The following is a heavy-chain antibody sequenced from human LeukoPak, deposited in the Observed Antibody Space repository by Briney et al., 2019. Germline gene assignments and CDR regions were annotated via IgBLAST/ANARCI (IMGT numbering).Heavy chain of an antibody. CDR3: AKSDPYGDSLIEI. CDR1: GFTFSGYA. V-gene: IGHV3-48*03. J-gene: IGHJ4*02. D-gene: IGHD4-17*01. CDR2: ISSTGGTI. Sequence: GGSLRLSCAASGFTFSGYAMNWVRQAPGKGLEWLSHISSTGGTIYYADSVKGRLTVSRENAKNSLYLQMNSLRAEDTAVYFCAKSDPYGDSLIEIWGQGALDTVSS.